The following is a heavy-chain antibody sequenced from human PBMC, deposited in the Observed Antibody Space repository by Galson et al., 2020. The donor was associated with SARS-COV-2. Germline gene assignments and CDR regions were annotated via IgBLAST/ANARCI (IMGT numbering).Heavy chain of an antibody. V-gene: IGHV2-5*02. CDR2: IYWDDDK. CDR3: AHTTRHEFWSGYYIGGPFDY. D-gene: IGHD3-3*01. J-gene: IGHJ4*02. CDR1: GFSLTASGVG. Sequence: SGPTLVKPTQTLTLTCTFSGFSLTASGVGVAWIRQPPGKALEWLALIYWDDDKRYSPSLKSRLTITKDTSKNHVILTMTNMDFVDTATYYCAHTTRHEFWSGYYIGGPFDYWGQGTLVTVSS.